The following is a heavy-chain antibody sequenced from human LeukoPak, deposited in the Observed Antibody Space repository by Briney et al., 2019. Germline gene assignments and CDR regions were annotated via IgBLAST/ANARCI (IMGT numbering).Heavy chain of an antibody. V-gene: IGHV4-39*01. D-gene: IGHD3-22*01. CDR3: ASSYYDSSGYYSDY. CDR1: GGSISSSSYY. CDR2: IYYSGST. Sequence: SETLSLTCTVSGGSISSSSYYWGWIRQPPGKGLEWIGSIYYSGSTYYNPSLKSRVTISVDMSKNQFSLKLSSVTAADTAVHYCASSYYDSSGYYSDYWGQGTLVTVSS. J-gene: IGHJ4*02.